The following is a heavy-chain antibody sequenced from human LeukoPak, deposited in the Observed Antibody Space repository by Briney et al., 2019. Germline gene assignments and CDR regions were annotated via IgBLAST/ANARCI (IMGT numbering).Heavy chain of an antibody. Sequence: QPGGSLRLSCAASGFTFNSYGMSWARQAPGKGLEYVSAISSNGGSTYYANSVKGRFTISRDNSKNTLYLQMGSLRAEDMAVYYCARYDSSSFGTYDYWGQGTLVTVSS. CDR1: GFTFNSYG. J-gene: IGHJ4*02. V-gene: IGHV3-64*01. D-gene: IGHD6-6*01. CDR2: ISSNGGST. CDR3: ARYDSSSFGTYDY.